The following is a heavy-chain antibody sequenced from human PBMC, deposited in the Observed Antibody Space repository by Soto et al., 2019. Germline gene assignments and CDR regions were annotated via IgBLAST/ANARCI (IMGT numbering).Heavy chain of an antibody. CDR1: GFTFSSYG. CDR3: VRTGETYYYYGMDV. V-gene: IGHV3-33*01. CDR2: IWYDGSNK. D-gene: IGHD3-10*01. J-gene: IGHJ6*02. Sequence: GGSLRLSCAASGFTFSSYGMHWVRQAPGKGLEWVAVIWYDGSNKYYADSVKGRFTISRDNSKNTLYLQMNSLRAEDTAVYYCVRTGETYYYYGMDVWGQGTTVTVSS.